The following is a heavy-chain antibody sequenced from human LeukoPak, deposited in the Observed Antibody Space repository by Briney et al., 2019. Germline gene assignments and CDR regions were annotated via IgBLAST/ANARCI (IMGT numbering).Heavy chain of an antibody. CDR1: GFTFSSYA. D-gene: IGHD3-22*01. CDR3: AKVRHYDSSSYFDY. J-gene: IGHJ4*02. CDR2: VSGSGGST. Sequence: PGGSLRLSCAASGFTFSSYAMSWVRQAPGKGLEWVSAVSGSGGSTYYADSVKGRFTISRDNSKNTLYLQMNSLRAEDTAVYYCAKVRHYDSSSYFDYWGQGTLVTVSS. V-gene: IGHV3-23*01.